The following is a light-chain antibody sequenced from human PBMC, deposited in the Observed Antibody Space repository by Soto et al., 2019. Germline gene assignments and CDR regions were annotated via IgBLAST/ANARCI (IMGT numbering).Light chain of an antibody. CDR1: SSNIGNNY. CDR2: DNN. Sequence: QSVLTQPPSVSAAPGQKVTISCSGSSSNIGNNYVSWYQQLPGTAPKLLIYDNNKRPSGIPDRFSGSQSGTSATLAITGLQTGDEVDYYCGTWDSSLSAWVFGGGTQLTVL. J-gene: IGLJ3*02. V-gene: IGLV1-51*01. CDR3: GTWDSSLSAWV.